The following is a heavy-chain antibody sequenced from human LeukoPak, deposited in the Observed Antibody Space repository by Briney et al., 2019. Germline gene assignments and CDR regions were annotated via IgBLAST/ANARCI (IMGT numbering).Heavy chain of an antibody. Sequence: GGSLRLSCAASGFTVSSNYMSWVRQAPGKGLEWVSVIYSGGSTYYADSVKGRFTISRDNSKNTLYLQMNSLRAEDTAVYYCAREAPLNWFDPWGQGTLVTVSS. V-gene: IGHV3-66*02. J-gene: IGHJ5*02. CDR2: IYSGGST. CDR1: GFTVSSNY. CDR3: AREAPLNWFDP.